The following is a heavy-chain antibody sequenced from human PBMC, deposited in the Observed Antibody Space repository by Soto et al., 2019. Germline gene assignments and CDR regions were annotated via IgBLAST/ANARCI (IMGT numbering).Heavy chain of an antibody. V-gene: IGHV4-30-2*01. J-gene: IGHJ5*02. CDR2: IYHSGST. Sequence: PSETLSLTCAVSGGSISSGGYSWSWIRQPPGKGLEWIGYIYHSGSTYYNPSLKSRVTISVDRSKNQFSLKLSSVNAADTPVYYCARVRRRITICGVAHNWFDPWGQGTLVTVSS. CDR1: GGSISSGGYS. D-gene: IGHD3-3*01. CDR3: ARVRRRITICGVAHNWFDP.